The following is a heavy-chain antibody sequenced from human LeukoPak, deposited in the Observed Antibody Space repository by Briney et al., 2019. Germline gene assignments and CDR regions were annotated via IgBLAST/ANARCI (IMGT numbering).Heavy chain of an antibody. D-gene: IGHD2-2*01. CDR1: GGSFSGYY. Sequence: PSETLSLTCAVYGGSFSGYYWSWIRQPPGKGLEWIGEINHSGSTNYNPSLKSRVTISVDTSKNQFSLKLSSVTAADTAVYYCARDLRSTNDRRFDPWGQGTLVTVSS. J-gene: IGHJ5*02. CDR3: ARDLRSTNDRRFDP. CDR2: INHSGST. V-gene: IGHV4-34*01.